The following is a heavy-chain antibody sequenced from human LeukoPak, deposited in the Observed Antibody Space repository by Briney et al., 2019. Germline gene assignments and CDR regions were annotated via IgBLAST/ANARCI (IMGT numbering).Heavy chain of an antibody. Sequence: ASVKVSCKASGYTFTAYYMHWVRQAPGQGLEWMGWINPDSGGTIYAQKFQGRVTMTRDTSISTAYMEVTTLRSDDTAVYYCASLGPTDGDAYYWSFDYWGQGTLVTVSS. V-gene: IGHV1-2*02. D-gene: IGHD3-16*01. J-gene: IGHJ4*02. CDR1: GYTFTAYY. CDR2: INPDSGGT. CDR3: ASLGPTDGDAYYWSFDY.